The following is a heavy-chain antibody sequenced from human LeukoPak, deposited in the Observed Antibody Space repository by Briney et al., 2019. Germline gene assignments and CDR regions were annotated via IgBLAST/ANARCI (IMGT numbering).Heavy chain of an antibody. V-gene: IGHV3-23*01. CDR2: ISGSGDTT. D-gene: IGHD2/OR15-2a*01. CDR3: ARRSRTETSFTGFDY. J-gene: IGHJ4*02. Sequence: GGSLRLSCAASGFTFSSYAMSWVRQAPGKWLEWVSAISGSGDTTYYAVSVKGRFTISRDNSKNTLYLQMNSLRADDTALYYCARRSRTETSFTGFDYWGQGSLVTVSS. CDR1: GFTFSSYA.